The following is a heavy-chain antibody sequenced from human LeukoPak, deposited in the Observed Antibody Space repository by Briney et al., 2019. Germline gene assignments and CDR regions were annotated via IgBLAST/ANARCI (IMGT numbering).Heavy chain of an antibody. J-gene: IGHJ6*03. V-gene: IGHV3-23*01. D-gene: IGHD2-21*02. CDR3: AKYCGGDCYLKEAYYYYYYMDV. CDR2: ISGSGGST. CDR1: GFTFSSYA. Sequence: PGGSLRLSCAASGFTFSSYAMSWVRQAPGKGLEWVSAISGSGGSTYYVDSVKGRFTISRDNSKNTLYLQMNSLRAEDTAVYYCAKYCGGDCYLKEAYYYYYYMDVWGKGTTVTISS.